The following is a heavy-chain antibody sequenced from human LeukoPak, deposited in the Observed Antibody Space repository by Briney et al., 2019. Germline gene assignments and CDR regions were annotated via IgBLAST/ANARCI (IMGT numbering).Heavy chain of an antibody. J-gene: IGHJ5*02. CDR2: IYYSRGT. V-gene: IGHV4-39*01. CDR3: ARRGYCSSTSCYEYWFDP. Sequence: SQTLSLTCTVSGGSISSCSHYRGWIRPPPGKGLEWSGYIYYSRGTYYNPSLKSRLTISVDTSKNQFSLKLSSVTATDTAVYYCARRGYCSSTSCYEYWFDPWGQGTLVTVSS. D-gene: IGHD2-2*01. CDR1: GGSISSCSHY.